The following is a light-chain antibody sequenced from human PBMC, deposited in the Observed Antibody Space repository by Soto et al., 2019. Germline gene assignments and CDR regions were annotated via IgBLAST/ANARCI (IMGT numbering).Light chain of an antibody. V-gene: IGKV3-11*01. J-gene: IGKJ5*01. CDR2: DAS. Sequence: EIVLTQSPATLSLSPGEGATLSCRASQSVGSYLAWYQQRPGQAPRLLIYDASNRATGTPARFSGSGSGTDLTLTISSLEPEDFAVYYCQQRSNWPPTFGQGTRLESK. CDR1: QSVGSY. CDR3: QQRSNWPPT.